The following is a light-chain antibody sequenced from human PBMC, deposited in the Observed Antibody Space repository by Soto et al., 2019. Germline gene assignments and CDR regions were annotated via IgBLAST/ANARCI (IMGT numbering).Light chain of an antibody. CDR3: GTWDSSLSAFA. CDR2: DNN. CDR1: SSNIGNNY. Sequence: QSVLAQPPSGSAAPGQKGTISCSGSSSNIGNNYVSWYQQLPGTAPKLLIYDNNKRPSGIPDRFSGSKSGTSATLGITGLQTGDEADYYCGTWDSSLSAFAFGTGTTVTVL. V-gene: IGLV1-51*01. J-gene: IGLJ1*01.